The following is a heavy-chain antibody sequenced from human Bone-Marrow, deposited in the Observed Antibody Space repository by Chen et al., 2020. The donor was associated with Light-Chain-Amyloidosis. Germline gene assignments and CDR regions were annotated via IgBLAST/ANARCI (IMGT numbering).Heavy chain of an antibody. Sequence: EVQLEHSGPEVKKPGESLKISCKGSGYTFPNYWIGWVRQMPGKGLEWMGVIYPDDSDARYSPSLEGQVTIPADKSITTAYLQWRSLKASDTAMYYCARRRDGYNFDYWGQGTLVTVSS. J-gene: IGHJ4*02. CDR2: IYPDDSDA. V-gene: IGHV5-51*01. D-gene: IGHD5-12*01. CDR1: GYTFPNYW. CDR3: ARRRDGYNFDY.